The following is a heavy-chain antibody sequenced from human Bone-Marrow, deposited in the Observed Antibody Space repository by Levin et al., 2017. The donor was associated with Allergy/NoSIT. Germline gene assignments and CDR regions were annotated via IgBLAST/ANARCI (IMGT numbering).Heavy chain of an antibody. CDR2: MSYDGNHK. CDR1: GFSFSRHT. Sequence: PGGSLRLSCAASGFSFSRHTVHWVRQAPGKGLEWVAVMSYDGNHKYYADAVRGRFTISRDNSKNTVSLQMNSLRAEDTAVYDCGRDKRQSSGWYRYYLDDWGQGTLVTVSS. J-gene: IGHJ4*02. D-gene: IGHD6-19*01. V-gene: IGHV3-30-3*01. CDR3: GRDKRQSSGWYRYYLDD.